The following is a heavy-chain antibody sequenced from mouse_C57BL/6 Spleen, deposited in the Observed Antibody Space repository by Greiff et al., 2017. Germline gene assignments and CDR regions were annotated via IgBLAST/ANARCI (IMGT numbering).Heavy chain of an antibody. CDR3: ARLGSNYTLYAMDY. V-gene: IGHV1-82*01. CDR1: GYAFSSSW. J-gene: IGHJ4*01. D-gene: IGHD2-5*01. Sequence: VQLQQSGPELVKPGASVKISCKASGYAFSSSWMNWVKQRPGKGLEWIGRIYPGDGDTNYNGKFKGKATLTADKSSSTAYMQLSSLTSEDSAVYFCARLGSNYTLYAMDYWGQGTSVTVSS. CDR2: IYPGDGDT.